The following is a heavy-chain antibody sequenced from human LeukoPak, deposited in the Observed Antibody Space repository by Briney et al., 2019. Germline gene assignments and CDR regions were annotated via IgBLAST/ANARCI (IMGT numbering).Heavy chain of an antibody. D-gene: IGHD6-6*01. J-gene: IGHJ6*03. CDR3: ARGGSSSYYYYYYMDV. CDR2: IIPIFGTA. CDR1: GGTFSSYA. Sequence: GASVKVSCKASGGTFSSYAISWVRQAPGQGLEWMGRIIPIFGTANYAQKSQGRVTITADESTSTAYMELSSPRSEDTAVYYCARGGSSSYYYYYYMDVWGKGTTVTVSS. V-gene: IGHV1-69*13.